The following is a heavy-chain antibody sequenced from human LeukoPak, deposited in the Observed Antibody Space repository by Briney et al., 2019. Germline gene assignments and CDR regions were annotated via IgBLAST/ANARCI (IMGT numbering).Heavy chain of an antibody. Sequence: GRSLRLSCAASGFTFSSYGMHWVRQAPGNGLEWLAVISYDGSNKYYADSVKGRFTISRDNSKNTLYLQMNSLRAEDTAVYYCAKGASIAAAGNKEGNWFDPWGQGTLVTVSS. CDR3: AKGASIAAAGNKEGNWFDP. D-gene: IGHD6-13*01. CDR1: GFTFSSYG. V-gene: IGHV3-30*18. J-gene: IGHJ5*02. CDR2: ISYDGSNK.